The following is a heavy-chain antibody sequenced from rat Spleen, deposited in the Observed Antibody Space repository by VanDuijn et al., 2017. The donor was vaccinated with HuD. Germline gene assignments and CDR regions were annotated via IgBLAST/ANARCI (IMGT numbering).Heavy chain of an antibody. Sequence: EVQLVESGGGLVQPGRSLKLSCLASGFTFSNYGMNWIRQAPGKGLEWVASISSSSSYIHYADTVKGRFTISRDNAKNTQYLQMDSLRSEDTATYYCARRGTGSGGFDYWGQGVMVTVSS. CDR2: ISSSSSYI. CDR1: GFTFSNYG. J-gene: IGHJ2*01. D-gene: IGHD1-11*01. V-gene: IGHV5-34*01. CDR3: ARRGTGSGGFDY.